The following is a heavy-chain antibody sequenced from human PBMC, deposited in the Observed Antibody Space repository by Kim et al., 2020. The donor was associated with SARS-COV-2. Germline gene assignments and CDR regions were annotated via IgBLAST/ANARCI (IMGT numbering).Heavy chain of an antibody. CDR3: ARDFGKDSPVVVSGPDDY. CDR1: GFTVSSNY. D-gene: IGHD3-22*01. Sequence: GGSLRLSCAASGFTVSSNYMSWVRQAPGKGLEWVSVIYSGGSTYYADSVKGRFTISRDNSKNTLYLQMNSLRAEDTAVYYCARDFGKDSPVVVSGPDDYWGQGTLVTVSS. V-gene: IGHV3-66*01. CDR2: IYSGGST. J-gene: IGHJ4*02.